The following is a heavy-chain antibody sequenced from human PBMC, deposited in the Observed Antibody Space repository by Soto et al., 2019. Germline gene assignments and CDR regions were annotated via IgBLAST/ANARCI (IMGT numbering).Heavy chain of an antibody. V-gene: IGHV1-69*12. J-gene: IGHJ4*02. Sequence: QVQLVQSGTEVKKPGSSVKVSCTASGATFSNYAISWVRQAPGQGLEWMGGIIPLFATADYAQNFQGRVAITADESTRTAYLELNCLTSEDTAVYYCAAIRLGELSSIDYWGQGTLVTVSS. CDR2: IIPLFATA. D-gene: IGHD3-16*02. CDR1: GATFSNYA. CDR3: AAIRLGELSSIDY.